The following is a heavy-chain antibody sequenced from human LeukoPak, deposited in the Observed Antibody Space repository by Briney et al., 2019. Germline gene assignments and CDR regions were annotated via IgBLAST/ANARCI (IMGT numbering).Heavy chain of an antibody. CDR1: GFTFNTYA. CDR3: AKQTKEMATNGGFDY. CDR2: IGGSGSIT. D-gene: IGHD5-24*01. J-gene: IGHJ4*02. Sequence: GGSLRLSCVASGFTFNTYAMTWVRQAPGKGLEWVSAIGGSGSITYYTDSVKGRFTISRDNSKNTLYLQMNSLRAEDTAVYYCAKQTKEMATNGGFDYWGQGTLVTVSS. V-gene: IGHV3-23*01.